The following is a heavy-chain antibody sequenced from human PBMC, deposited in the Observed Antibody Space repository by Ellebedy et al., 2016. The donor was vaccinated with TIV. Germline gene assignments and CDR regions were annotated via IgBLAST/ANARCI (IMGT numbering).Heavy chain of an antibody. V-gene: IGHV3-30*03. D-gene: IGHD6-19*01. CDR3: ARVPGIAVAAPYGMDV. Sequence: GESLKISCAASGFTFSSYGMHWVRQAPGKGLEWVAVISYDGSNKYYADSVKGRFTISRDNSKNTLYLQMNSLRAEDTAVYYCARVPGIAVAAPYGMDVWGQGTTVTVSS. CDR1: GFTFSSYG. CDR2: ISYDGSNK. J-gene: IGHJ6*02.